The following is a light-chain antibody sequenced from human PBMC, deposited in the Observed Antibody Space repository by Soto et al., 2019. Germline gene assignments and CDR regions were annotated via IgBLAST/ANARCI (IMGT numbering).Light chain of an antibody. V-gene: IGKV1-27*01. CDR2: AAS. CDR1: QGISNY. Sequence: DIQMTQSPSSLSASVGDRVTITCRASQGISNYLAWYQQKPGEVPKLLIYAASTLQSGVPSRFSGSGSGTDVTLPISSLRPEDVASYYCQKYNNAPFTFGPGTKVDIK. CDR3: QKYNNAPFT. J-gene: IGKJ3*01.